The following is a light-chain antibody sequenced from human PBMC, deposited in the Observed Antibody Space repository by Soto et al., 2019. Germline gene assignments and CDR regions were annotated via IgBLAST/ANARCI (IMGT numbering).Light chain of an antibody. CDR3: CSYAGSYTWV. V-gene: IGLV2-11*01. Sequence: QFALTQPHSVSGSPGQSVTISCSGTSSDVGHYNFVSWYQHHPGKAPKLLIYDVTTRPSGVPDRFSGSKSGNTASLTISGLQAEDEADFYCCSYAGSYTWVFGGGTKLTVL. J-gene: IGLJ3*02. CDR1: SSDVGHYNF. CDR2: DVT.